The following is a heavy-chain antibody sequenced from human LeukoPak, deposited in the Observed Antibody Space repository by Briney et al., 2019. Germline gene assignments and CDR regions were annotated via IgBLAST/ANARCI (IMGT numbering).Heavy chain of an antibody. CDR3: ARAGYDGGSFLDY. CDR1: GGSFSGYY. Sequence: ASETLSLTCAVYGGSFSGYYWSWIRQPPGKGLEWIGEINHSGSTNYNPSLKSRVTISVDTSKNQFSLKLSSVTAADTAVYYCARAGYDGGSFLDYWGQGTLVTVSS. J-gene: IGHJ4*02. D-gene: IGHD4-23*01. V-gene: IGHV4-34*01. CDR2: INHSGST.